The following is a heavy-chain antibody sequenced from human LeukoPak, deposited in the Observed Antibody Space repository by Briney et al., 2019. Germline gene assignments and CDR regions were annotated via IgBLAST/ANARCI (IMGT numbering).Heavy chain of an antibody. D-gene: IGHD4-23*01. CDR1: GYTFTSYG. Sequence: ASVKVSCKASGYTFTSYGISWVRQAPGQGLEWMGWISAYNGNTNYAQKFQGRVTMTRDTSISTAYMELSRLRSDDTAVYYCARVPFLSSYGGNFGGADYWGQGTLVTVSS. CDR2: ISAYNGNT. CDR3: ARVPFLSSYGGNFGGADY. V-gene: IGHV1-18*01. J-gene: IGHJ4*02.